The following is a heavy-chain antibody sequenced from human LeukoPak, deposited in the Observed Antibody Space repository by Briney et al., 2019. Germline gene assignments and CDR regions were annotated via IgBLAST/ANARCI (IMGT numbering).Heavy chain of an antibody. V-gene: IGHV3-21*01. CDR2: ISSSSSYI. J-gene: IGHJ5*02. Sequence: GGSLRLSCAASGFTFSTYSMNWVRQAPGKGLEWVSYISSSSSYIYYADSVKGRFTISRDNAKNSLYLQMNSLRAEDTAVYYCARDRIEYCSGGSCYDAWFDPWGQGTLVTVSS. CDR1: GFTFSTYS. D-gene: IGHD2-15*01. CDR3: ARDRIEYCSGGSCYDAWFDP.